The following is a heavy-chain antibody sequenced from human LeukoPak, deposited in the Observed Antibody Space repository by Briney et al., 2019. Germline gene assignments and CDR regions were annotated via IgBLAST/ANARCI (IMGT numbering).Heavy chain of an antibody. D-gene: IGHD1-26*01. V-gene: IGHV4-59*01. Sequence: SETLSLTCTVSGGSISSYYWSWIRQPPGKGLEWIGYIYYSGSTNYNPSLKSRVTIPVDTSKNQFSLKLSSVTAADTAVYYCARARNSGSYQDYWGQGTLVTVSS. CDR1: GGSISSYY. CDR3: ARARNSGSYQDY. J-gene: IGHJ4*02. CDR2: IYYSGST.